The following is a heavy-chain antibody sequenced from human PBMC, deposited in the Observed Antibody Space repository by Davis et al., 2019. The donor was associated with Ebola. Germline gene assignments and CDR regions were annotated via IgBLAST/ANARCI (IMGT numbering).Heavy chain of an antibody. CDR3: AKDSSGSGWSSA. V-gene: IGHV3-9*01. J-gene: IGHJ3*01. CDR2: ISWNSIRI. D-gene: IGHD6-19*01. Sequence: PGGSLRLSCIDSGLNFDDYAMHWVRQAPGKGLEWVSGISWNSIRIAYADSVTGRFTVSRDNAKDSLYLQMDSLQPKDTALYYCAKDSSGSGWSSAWGQGTMVIVSS. CDR1: GLNFDDYA.